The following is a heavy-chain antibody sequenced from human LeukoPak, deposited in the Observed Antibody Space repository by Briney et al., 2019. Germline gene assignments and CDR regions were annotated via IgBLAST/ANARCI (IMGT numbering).Heavy chain of an antibody. V-gene: IGHV3-33*01. CDR1: GFTFSSYG. CDR3: XXXXXXVVXPAAILRY. Sequence: GGSLRLSCAASGFTFSSYGMNWVRQAPGKGLEWVAVIWYDGSNKYYADSVKGRFTISRDNSKNTLYLQMNSLRAEDTAVYYCXXXXXXVVXPAAILRYWGQGTLVTVSS. D-gene: IGHD2-2*01. J-gene: IGHJ4*02. CDR2: IWYDGSNK.